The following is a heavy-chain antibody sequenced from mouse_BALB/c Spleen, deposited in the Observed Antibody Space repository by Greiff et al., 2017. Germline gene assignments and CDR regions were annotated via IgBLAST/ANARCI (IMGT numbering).Heavy chain of an antibody. D-gene: IGHD2-4*01. CDR3: ARLITTRQDAMDY. J-gene: IGHJ4*01. Sequence: EVQGVESGGGLVQPGGSRKLSCAASGFTFSSFGMHWVRQAPEKGLEWVAYISSGSSTIYYADTVKGRFTISRDNPKNTLFLQMTSLRSEDTAMYYCARLITTRQDAMDYWGQGTSVTVSS. V-gene: IGHV5-17*02. CDR2: ISSGSSTI. CDR1: GFTFSSFG.